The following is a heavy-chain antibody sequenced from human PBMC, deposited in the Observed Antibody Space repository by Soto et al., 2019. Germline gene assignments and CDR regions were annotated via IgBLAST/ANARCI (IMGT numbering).Heavy chain of an antibody. CDR1: GGSFSGYY. V-gene: IGHV4-34*01. D-gene: IGHD3-3*01. CDR3: ARTHPYHTRIRLNWFDP. CDR2: INHSGST. J-gene: IGHJ5*02. Sequence: QVQLQQWGAGLLKPSETLSLTCAVYGGSFSGYYWSWIRQPPGKGLEWIGEINHSGSTNYNPSLKSRVTISVDTSKNQFSLKLSSVTAADTAVYYCARTHPYHTRIRLNWFDPWGQGTLVTVSS.